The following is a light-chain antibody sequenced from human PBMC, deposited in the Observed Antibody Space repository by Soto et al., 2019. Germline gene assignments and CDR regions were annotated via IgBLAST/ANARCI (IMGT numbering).Light chain of an antibody. CDR1: QAIRND. J-gene: IGKJ4*01. V-gene: IGKV1-6*01. Sequence: AVQVTQSPSSLSASVGDSVTITCRASQAIRNDLAWYQQNPGKAPNLLIYAATHLQSGVPSRFSGSGSGSDFTLIISSLQPEDFATYYCLQEYSYPLTFGGGTKVEIK. CDR3: LQEYSYPLT. CDR2: AAT.